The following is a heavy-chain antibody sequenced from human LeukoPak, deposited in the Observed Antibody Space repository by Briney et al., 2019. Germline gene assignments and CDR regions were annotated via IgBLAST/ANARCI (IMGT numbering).Heavy chain of an antibody. CDR2: INPNSGDT. J-gene: IGHJ4*02. V-gene: IGHV1-2*02. CDR3: ARGWYYYDSSGLGG. CDR1: GYTFIAHY. D-gene: IGHD3-22*01. Sequence: ASVKVSCKASGYTFIAHYLHWVRQAPGQGLEWMGWINPNSGDTKYAQKFQGRVTMTRNTSISTAYMELSSLRSEDTAVYYCARGWYYYDSSGLGGWGQGTLVTVSS.